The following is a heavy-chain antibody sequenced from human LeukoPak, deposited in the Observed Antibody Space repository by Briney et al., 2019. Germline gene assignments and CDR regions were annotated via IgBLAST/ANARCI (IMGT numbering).Heavy chain of an antibody. Sequence: GGSLTLSCAASGFIFREYWMSWVRQAPGKGLEWVAVISDDGSRQHYADFLEGRITISRDNSKNTVSLQMSSLRTEDTAVYFCAREQSGDGWSGFDYWGQGTLVTVSS. CDR1: GFIFREYW. CDR3: AREQSGDGWSGFDY. J-gene: IGHJ4*02. CDR2: ISDDGSRQ. D-gene: IGHD6-19*01. V-gene: IGHV3-30*15.